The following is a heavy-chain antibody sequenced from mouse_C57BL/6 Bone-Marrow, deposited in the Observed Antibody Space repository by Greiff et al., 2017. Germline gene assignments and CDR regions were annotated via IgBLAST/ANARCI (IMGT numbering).Heavy chain of an antibody. D-gene: IGHD2-2*01. CDR2: IDPNSGGT. CDR3: ARMGPMDYGYDGGDY. V-gene: IGHV1-72*01. Sequence: VQLQQPGAELVKPGASVKLSCKASGYTFTSYWMHWVKQRPGRGLEGIGRIDPNSGGTKYNEKFKSKATLTVDKPSSTAYMQRSSLTSEDSAVYYCARMGPMDYGYDGGDYWGQGTTLTVSS. J-gene: IGHJ2*01. CDR1: GYTFTSYW.